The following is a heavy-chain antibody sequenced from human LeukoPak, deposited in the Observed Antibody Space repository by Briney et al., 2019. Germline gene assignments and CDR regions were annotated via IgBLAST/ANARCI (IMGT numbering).Heavy chain of an antibody. CDR2: ISSSGSTI. D-gene: IGHD5-24*01. J-gene: IGHJ4*02. CDR3: ATLVEMATTNDY. CDR1: GFTFSDYY. V-gene: IGHV3-11*01. Sequence: PGGSLRLSCAASGFTFSDYYMSWIRQAPGKGLEWVSYISSSGSTIYYADSVKGRFTISRDNAKNSLYLQMNSLRAEDTAVYYCATLVEMATTNDYWGQGTLVTVSS.